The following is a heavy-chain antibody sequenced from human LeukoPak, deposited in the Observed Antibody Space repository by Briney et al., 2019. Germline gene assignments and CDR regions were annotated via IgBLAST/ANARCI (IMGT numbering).Heavy chain of an antibody. CDR3: TTDSSSGYDRGYYFDY. J-gene: IGHJ4*02. CDR1: GYTFTSYH. CDR2: INPSGGTT. Sequence: GASVKVSCKASGYTFTSYHMHWVRQAPGQGLEWMGIINPSGGTTNYAQKFRGRVTMTRDMSTSTVYMELSSLKTEDTAVYYCTTDSSSGYDRGYYFDYWGQGTLVTVSS. V-gene: IGHV1-46*01. D-gene: IGHD5-12*01.